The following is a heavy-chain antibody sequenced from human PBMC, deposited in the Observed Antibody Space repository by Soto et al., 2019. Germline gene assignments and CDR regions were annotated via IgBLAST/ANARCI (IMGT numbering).Heavy chain of an antibody. CDR2: IYYSGST. J-gene: IGHJ4*02. Sequence: SETLSLTCTVSGGSISSYYCSWLRQPPGKGLEWIGYIYYSGSTNYNPSLKSRVTISVDTSTNQFSLKLSSVTAADTAVYYCARARRVAQLGFDYWGQGTLVTGSS. CDR1: GGSISSYY. V-gene: IGHV4-59*01. CDR3: ARARRVAQLGFDY. D-gene: IGHD5-12*01.